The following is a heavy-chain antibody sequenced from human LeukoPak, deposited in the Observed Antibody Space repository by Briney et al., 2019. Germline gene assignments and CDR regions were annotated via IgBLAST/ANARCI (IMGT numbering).Heavy chain of an antibody. V-gene: IGHV4-59*01. J-gene: IGHJ5*02. CDR2: IYYSGST. D-gene: IGHD2-8*01. CDR3: AREPQYCTNGVCYSVGP. CDR1: GGSISSYY. Sequence: SETLSLTCTVSGGSISSYYWSWIRQPPGKRLEWIGCIYYSGSTNYNPSLKSRVTISVYTSKNQFSLKLSSVTAADTAVYYCAREPQYCTNGVCYSVGPWGQGTLVTFSS.